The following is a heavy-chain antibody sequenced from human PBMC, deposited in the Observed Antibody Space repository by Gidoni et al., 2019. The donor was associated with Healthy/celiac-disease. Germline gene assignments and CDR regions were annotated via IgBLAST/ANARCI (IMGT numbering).Heavy chain of an antibody. J-gene: IGHJ3*02. V-gene: IGHV4-39*01. CDR3: ARHRSLYYYDSSGYPDAFDI. CDR2: IYYSGCT. Sequence: QLQLQDSGPGLVKPSETLSLTCTVSGGSISSSSYYWGWSRQPPGTGLEWIVSIYYSGCTYYNPSLKSRGTISGDTSKNQVSLKLSSVTAADTAVYYCARHRSLYYYDSSGYPDAFDIWGQGTMVTVSS. CDR1: GGSISSSSYY. D-gene: IGHD3-22*01.